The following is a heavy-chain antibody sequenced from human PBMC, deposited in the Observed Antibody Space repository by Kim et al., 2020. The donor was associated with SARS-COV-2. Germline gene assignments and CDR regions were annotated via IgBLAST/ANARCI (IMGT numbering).Heavy chain of an antibody. V-gene: IGHV3-23*01. CDR3: AKGGGGYFDY. J-gene: IGHJ4*02. CDR1: GFMFNNYG. D-gene: IGHD2-15*01. CDR2: IGASGGDT. Sequence: GGSLRLSCAASGFMFNNYGMTWVRQAPGKGLEWVSTIGASGGDTYYPDYVRGRFTISRDNSRNTLYVQMNSLRADDPAVYYCAKGGGGYFDYWGQGTLVT.